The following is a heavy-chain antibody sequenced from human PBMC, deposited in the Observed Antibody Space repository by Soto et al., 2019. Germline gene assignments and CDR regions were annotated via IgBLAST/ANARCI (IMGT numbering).Heavy chain of an antibody. Sequence: GGSLRLSCAASGFTFSSYAMSWVRQAPGKGLEWVSAISGSGGSTYYADSVKGRFTISRDNSKNTLYLQMTSLRAEDTAVYYCAKGGDSSGWYGYFQHWGQGTLVTVSS. J-gene: IGHJ1*01. CDR1: GFTFSSYA. CDR2: ISGSGGST. CDR3: AKGGDSSGWYGYFQH. V-gene: IGHV3-23*01. D-gene: IGHD6-19*01.